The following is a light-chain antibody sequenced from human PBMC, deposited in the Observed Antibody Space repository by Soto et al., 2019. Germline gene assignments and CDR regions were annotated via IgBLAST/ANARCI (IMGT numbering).Light chain of an antibody. CDR1: SSNIGINT. CDR2: SNN. Sequence: QSVLTQPPSASGTPGQRVTISCSGSSSNIGINTVNWYQQLPGTAPKLLIYSNNQRPSGVPDRFSGSKSGTSASLAISGLQSEDEADYYCAAWDDSLNGVVLGGGTKLTVL. V-gene: IGLV1-44*01. CDR3: AAWDDSLNGVV. J-gene: IGLJ2*01.